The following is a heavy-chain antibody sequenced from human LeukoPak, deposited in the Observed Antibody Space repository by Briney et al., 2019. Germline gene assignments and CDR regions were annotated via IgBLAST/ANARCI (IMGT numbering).Heavy chain of an antibody. D-gene: IGHD3-10*01. CDR3: ARAGAPDAFDI. V-gene: IGHV1-2*02. CDR2: INPNSGGT. CDR1: GYTFTGYY. Sequence: TVKVSCKASGYTFTGYYMHWVRQAPGQGLEWMGWINPNSGGTNCAQKFQGRVTMTRDTSISTAYMELSRLRSDDTAVYYCARAGAPDAFDIWGQGTMVTVSS. J-gene: IGHJ3*02.